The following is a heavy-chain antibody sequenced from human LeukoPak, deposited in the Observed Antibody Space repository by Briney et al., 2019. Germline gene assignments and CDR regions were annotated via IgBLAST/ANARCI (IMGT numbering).Heavy chain of an antibody. CDR2: IIPIFGTA. J-gene: IGHJ4*02. D-gene: IGHD5-12*01. Sequence: ASVTVSCKASGGTFSSYAISWVRQASGQGLEWMGGIIPIFGTANYAQKFQGRVTITADESTSTAYMELSSLRSEDTAVYYCARDSYGGYGRNWGQGTLVTVSS. CDR3: ARDSYGGYGRN. V-gene: IGHV1-69*13. CDR1: GGTFSSYA.